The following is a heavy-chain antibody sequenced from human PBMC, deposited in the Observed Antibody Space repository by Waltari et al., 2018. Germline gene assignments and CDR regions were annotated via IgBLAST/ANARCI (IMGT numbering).Heavy chain of an antibody. J-gene: IGHJ4*02. CDR2: ISASRAAI. CDR3: ATEPAPGAGINY. CDR1: GFTFGFFS. V-gene: IGHV3-48*01. Sequence: EVQLVESGGGFVQPGGYLRLSCLGSGFTFGFFSMHWIRQAPGKGLEGVAYISASRAAIYYAESVKGRFTISRDNAKNSLFLQMTNLGVEDTAVYYCATEPAPGAGINYWGQGILVTVSS. D-gene: IGHD6-19*01.